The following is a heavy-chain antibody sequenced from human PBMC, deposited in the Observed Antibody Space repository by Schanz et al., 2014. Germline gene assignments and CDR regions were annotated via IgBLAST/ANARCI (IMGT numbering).Heavy chain of an antibody. CDR1: GFTFRTYA. D-gene: IGHD3-3*01. J-gene: IGHJ6*02. CDR3: ARVPSTPITVFGVVLDYGMDV. V-gene: IGHV3-30*04. Sequence: QAQLVESGGGVVQPGRSLRLSCSASGFTFRTYAMHWVRQAPGKGLEWMAVVSFDGNNTDYADSVKGRFTISRDNANNSVYLQMNSMRADDTAVYYCARVPSTPITVFGVVLDYGMDVWGQGTTVTVSS. CDR2: VSFDGNNT.